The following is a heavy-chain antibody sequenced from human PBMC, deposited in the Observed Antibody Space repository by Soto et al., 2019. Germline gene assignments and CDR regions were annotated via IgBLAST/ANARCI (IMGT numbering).Heavy chain of an antibody. V-gene: IGHV3-30*18. D-gene: IGHD4-17*01. CDR2: ISYDGTNK. J-gene: IGHJ6*02. CDR1: GFTFSTYG. Sequence: QVQLVESGGGEVQPGRSLTISCAASGFTFSTYGMHWVRQTPGKGLEWVAVISYDGTNKFYSASVKGRFTISRDNFKNTLTLQMNSLRADDTAVYSCAKDLQSYGDYDYYCYGMDVWGRGTRVTVSS. CDR3: AKDLQSYGDYDYYCYGMDV.